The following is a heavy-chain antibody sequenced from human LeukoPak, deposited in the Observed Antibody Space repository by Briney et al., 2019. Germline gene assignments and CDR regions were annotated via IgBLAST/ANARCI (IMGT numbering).Heavy chain of an antibody. CDR2: IYHSGST. V-gene: IGHV4-38-2*02. D-gene: IGHD6-19*01. CDR3: AREMGEQWLLDWFDP. Sequence: SETLSLTCTVSGYSTSSGYYWGWIRQPPGKGLEWIGSIYHSGSTYYNPSLKSRVTISVDTSKNQFSLKLSSVTAADTAVYYCAREMGEQWLLDWFDPWGQGTLVTVSS. CDR1: GYSTSSGYY. J-gene: IGHJ5*02.